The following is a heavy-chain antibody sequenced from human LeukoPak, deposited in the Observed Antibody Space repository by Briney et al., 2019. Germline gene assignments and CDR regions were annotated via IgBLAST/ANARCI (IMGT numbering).Heavy chain of an antibody. CDR3: ARSLGETTFDY. CDR1: GFTFSSYG. Sequence: GGSLRLSCAASGFTFSSYGMHWVRQAPGKGLEWVAVIWYDGSKKYYVDSVEGRFTISRDNSKNTVHLEMNSLRVEDTAVYYCARSLGETTFDYWGQGTLVTVSS. V-gene: IGHV3-33*08. D-gene: IGHD3-16*01. CDR2: IWYDGSKK. J-gene: IGHJ4*02.